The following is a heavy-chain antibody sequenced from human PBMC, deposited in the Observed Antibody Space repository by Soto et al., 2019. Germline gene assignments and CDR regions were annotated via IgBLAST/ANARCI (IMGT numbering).Heavy chain of an antibody. CDR1: GFTFSSYA. V-gene: IGHV3-64D*06. J-gene: IGHJ5*02. CDR3: VKDTSVPERSSSSPWFDP. Sequence: HPGGSLRLSCSASGFTFSSYAMHWVRQAPGKGLEYVSAISSNGGSTYYADSVKGRFTISRDNSKNTLYLQMSSLRAEDTAVYYCVKDTSVPERSSSSPWFDPWGQGTLVTVSS. D-gene: IGHD4-17*01. CDR2: ISSNGGST.